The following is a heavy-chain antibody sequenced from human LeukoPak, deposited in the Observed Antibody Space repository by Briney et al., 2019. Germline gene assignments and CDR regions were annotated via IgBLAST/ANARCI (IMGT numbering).Heavy chain of an antibody. CDR1: GFTFSSYS. V-gene: IGHV3-48*04. J-gene: IGHJ4*02. D-gene: IGHD2-15*01. CDR3: ARESPSLFSDIVVVVAAEGFDY. CDR2: ISSSSSTI. Sequence: PGGSLRLSCAASGFTFSSYSMNWVRQAPGKGLEWVSYISSSSSTIYYADSVKGRFTISRDNAKNSLYLQMNGLRAEDTAVYYCARESPSLFSDIVVVVAAEGFDYWGQGTLVTVSS.